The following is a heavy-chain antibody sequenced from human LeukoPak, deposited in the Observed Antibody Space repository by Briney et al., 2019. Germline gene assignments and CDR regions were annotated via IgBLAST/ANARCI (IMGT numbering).Heavy chain of an antibody. D-gene: IGHD6-6*01. J-gene: IGHJ5*02. V-gene: IGHV4-34*01. Sequence: PSETLSLTCAVYGGSFSGYYWGWIRQPPGKGLEWIGSIYYSGNTYNPSLKSRVTISVDTSKNQFSLNLTSVNAADTAVYYCARVMAARREDLNWFDPWGQGTLVTVSS. CDR2: IYYSGNT. CDR3: ARVMAARREDLNWFDP. CDR1: GGSFSGYY.